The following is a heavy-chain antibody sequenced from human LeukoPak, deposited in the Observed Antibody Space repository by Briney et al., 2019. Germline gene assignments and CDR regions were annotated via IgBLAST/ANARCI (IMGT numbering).Heavy chain of an antibody. V-gene: IGHV3-33*08. J-gene: IGHJ6*02. Sequence: PGGSLRLSCVASGFTLSGHWMHWVRQAPGKGLEWVAVIWYDGSNKYYADSVKGRFTISRDNSKNTLYLQMNSLRAEDTAVYYCARDSYGMDVWGQGTTVTVSS. CDR1: GFTLSGHW. CDR2: IWYDGSNK. CDR3: ARDSYGMDV.